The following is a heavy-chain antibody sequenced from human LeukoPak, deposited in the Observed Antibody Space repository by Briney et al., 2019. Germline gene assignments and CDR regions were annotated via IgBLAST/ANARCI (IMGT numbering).Heavy chain of an antibody. CDR3: TTDHSGSYQSYYFDY. CDR2: IKSKTDGGTT. Sequence: GGSLRLSSAASGFTFCNAWMSWVRQAPGKGLEWVGRIKSKTDGGTTDYAAPVKGRFTISRDDSKNTLYPQMNSLKTEDTAVYYCTTDHSGSYQSYYFDYWGQGTLVTVSS. CDR1: GFTFCNAW. D-gene: IGHD1-26*01. J-gene: IGHJ4*02. V-gene: IGHV3-15*01.